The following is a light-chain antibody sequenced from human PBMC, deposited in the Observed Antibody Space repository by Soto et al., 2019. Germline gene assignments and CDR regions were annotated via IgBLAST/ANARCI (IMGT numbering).Light chain of an antibody. CDR3: CSYTCSSTPCG. CDR1: SSDVGRYDY. V-gene: IGLV2-11*01. CDR2: DVT. J-gene: IGLJ2*01. Sequence: QSALTQPRSVSGSPGQSVTISCTGTSSDVGRYDYVSWYQQHPGKAPKLIVYDVTERPSGVPDRFSGSKSGNTASLTISGLQAEDEADYSCCSYTCSSTPCGFGGGTKRTVL.